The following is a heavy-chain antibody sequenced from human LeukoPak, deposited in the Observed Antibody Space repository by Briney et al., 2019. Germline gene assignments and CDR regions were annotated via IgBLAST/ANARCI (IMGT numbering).Heavy chain of an antibody. CDR2: IDPSDSYT. Sequence: GESLKISCKGSGYSFTSYWISWVRQMPGKGLEWMGRIDPSDSYTNYSPSFQGHVTISADKSISTAYLQWSSLQASDTAMYYCARIDYYDSSGYYYRDFDYWGQGALVTVSS. V-gene: IGHV5-10-1*01. CDR3: ARIDYYDSSGYYYRDFDY. CDR1: GYSFTSYW. D-gene: IGHD3-22*01. J-gene: IGHJ4*02.